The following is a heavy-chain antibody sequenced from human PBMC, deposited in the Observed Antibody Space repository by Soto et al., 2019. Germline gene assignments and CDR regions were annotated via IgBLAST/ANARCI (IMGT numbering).Heavy chain of an antibody. V-gene: IGHV4-59*01. CDR3: AKGNEWFDP. CDR1: GASISSYY. Sequence: PSETLSLTCTVSGASISSYYWSWIRQPPGKGLEWIGYIYYSGSTNYNPSLKSRVTISVDTSKNRFSLKLSSVTAADTAVYYCAKGNEWFDPWGQGTLVTVSS. J-gene: IGHJ5*02. CDR2: IYYSGST.